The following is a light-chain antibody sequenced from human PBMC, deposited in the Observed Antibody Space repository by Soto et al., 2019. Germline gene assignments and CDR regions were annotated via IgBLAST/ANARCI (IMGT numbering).Light chain of an antibody. CDR1: QRISDN. J-gene: IGKJ5*01. CDR3: QRYNIWPIT. V-gene: IGKV3-15*01. Sequence: EVLMTQSPDTLYVSPGERVTLSCRASQRISDNLAWYQQKPGQGPRLLVYHASTRTLGIPARFSGSESGTEFTLTISSQQSVDFAVCYCQRYNIWPITFGGGTRLDI. CDR2: HAS.